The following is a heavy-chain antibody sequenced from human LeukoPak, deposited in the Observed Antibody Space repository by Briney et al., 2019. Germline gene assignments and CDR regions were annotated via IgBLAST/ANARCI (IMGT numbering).Heavy chain of an antibody. CDR3: ARLDSSGWYPLAWFDP. J-gene: IGHJ5*02. V-gene: IGHV4-38-2*01. Sequence: PGETLSLTCAVSGFSINSFYYWGWIRPPPGKGLEWTGIIYRSGGPYYHPSLKSRVTISVDTAKNPLSLKLSSVTAADTAVYYCARLDSSGWYPLAWFDPWGQGTLVTVPS. D-gene: IGHD6-19*01. CDR2: IYRSGGP. CDR1: GFSINSFYY.